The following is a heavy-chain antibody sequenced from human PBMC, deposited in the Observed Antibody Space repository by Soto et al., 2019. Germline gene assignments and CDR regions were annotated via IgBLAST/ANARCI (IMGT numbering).Heavy chain of an antibody. CDR1: GYTFTSYN. D-gene: IGHD3-10*01. CDR3: ARAAGQFGELFWFDP. Sequence: QVQLVQSGAEVKKPGASVKVSCKASGYTFTSYNIHWVRQAPGQGLEWVGMINPRGFFTTYAQKFRRRVTMTGATSTTVAYMELPNLRSEDTAVYYCARAAGQFGELFWFDPWCQGTLVSGSS. V-gene: IGHV1-46*01. J-gene: IGHJ5*02. CDR2: INPRGFFT.